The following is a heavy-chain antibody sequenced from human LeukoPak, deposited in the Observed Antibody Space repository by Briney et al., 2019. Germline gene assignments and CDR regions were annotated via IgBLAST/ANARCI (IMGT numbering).Heavy chain of an antibody. CDR1: GDSISSYY. V-gene: IGHV4-59*01. J-gene: IGHJ6*02. CDR3: ARDLGYCSSTSCYLHYYYGMDV. D-gene: IGHD2-2*01. CDR2: IYYSGST. Sequence: SETLSLTCTVSGDSISSYYWSWLRQSPGKGLEWIGYIYYSGSTSYNPSLKSRVTISVDTSKNQFSLKLSSVTAADTAVYYCARDLGYCSSTSCYLHYYYGMDVWGQGTTVTVSS.